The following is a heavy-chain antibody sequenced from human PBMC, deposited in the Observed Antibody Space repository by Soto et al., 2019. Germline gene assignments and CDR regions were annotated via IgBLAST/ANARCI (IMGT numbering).Heavy chain of an antibody. D-gene: IGHD5-12*01. Sequence: QVQLQESGPGLVKPSQTLSLTCTVSGGSIASGAYYWSWIRQPPGKGLEWIGYIFYSGSTYYNPSLKSRVTISVDTSKNQFSLKLSSVTAADTAVYYCARVSGGGYSGYGDYWGQGTLVTVSS. CDR3: ARVSGGGYSGYGDY. J-gene: IGHJ4*02. CDR1: GGSIASGAYY. V-gene: IGHV4-30-4*08. CDR2: IFYSGST.